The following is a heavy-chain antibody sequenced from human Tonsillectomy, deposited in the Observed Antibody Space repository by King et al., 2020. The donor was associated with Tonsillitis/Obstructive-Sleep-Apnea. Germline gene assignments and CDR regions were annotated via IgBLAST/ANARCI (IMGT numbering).Heavy chain of an antibody. D-gene: IGHD4-17*01. CDR1: GFTFSTYA. CDR2: ISGSGGRT. Sequence: VQLVESGGGLVQPGGSLRLSCAASGFTFSTYAMRWVRQAPGKGLEWVSGISGSGGRTDYTDSVKGLFTISRDNSKNTLYLQMNSLRAEDTAVYYCAKMTTQNDAFDIWGQGTMVTVSS. CDR3: AKMTTQNDAFDI. J-gene: IGHJ3*02. V-gene: IGHV3-23*04.